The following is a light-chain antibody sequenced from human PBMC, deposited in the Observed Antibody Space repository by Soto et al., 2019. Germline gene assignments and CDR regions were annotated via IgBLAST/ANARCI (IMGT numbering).Light chain of an antibody. Sequence: EIVMTQSPATLSVSPGARATLSCRASQGVGSTLAWCQQKPGQTPRRRICGASTRATGIPDRFSGSGSGTDFTLTFGRLEPEDFAVYYCQLYGSSRWTFGQGTKVDIK. J-gene: IGKJ1*01. CDR1: QGVGST. CDR3: QLYGSSRWT. CDR2: GAS. V-gene: IGKV3-20*01.